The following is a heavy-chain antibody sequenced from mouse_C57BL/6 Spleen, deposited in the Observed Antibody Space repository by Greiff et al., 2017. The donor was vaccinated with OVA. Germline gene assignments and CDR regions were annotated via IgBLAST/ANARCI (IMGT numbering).Heavy chain of an antibody. V-gene: IGHV5-17*01. CDR1: GFTFSDYG. CDR2: ISSGSSTI. D-gene: IGHD1-1*01. J-gene: IGHJ2*01. CDR3: ARRAYGSSYDYFDY. Sequence: EVMLVESGGGLVKPGGSLKLSCAASGFTFSDYGMHWVRQAPEKGLEWVAYISSGSSTIYYADTVKGRFTISRDNAKNTLFLQMTSLRSEDTAMYYCARRAYGSSYDYFDYWGQGTTLTVSS.